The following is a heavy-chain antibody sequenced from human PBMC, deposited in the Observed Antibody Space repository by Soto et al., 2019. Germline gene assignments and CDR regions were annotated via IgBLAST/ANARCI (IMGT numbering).Heavy chain of an antibody. Sequence: QVQLQESGPGLVKPSETLSLTCSVSGASITKSYWSWLRQSPKKGLEWIAYIHYITGTTDYHPSFKTRSSISLDASRAQFSLKLRSVTAADTAVYYCARSDMDDGRGYPNYWGQGTMVTVSS. CDR3: ARSDMDDGRGYPNY. V-gene: IGHV4-59*01. CDR1: GASITKSY. CDR2: IHYITGTT. D-gene: IGHD5-18*01. J-gene: IGHJ4*02.